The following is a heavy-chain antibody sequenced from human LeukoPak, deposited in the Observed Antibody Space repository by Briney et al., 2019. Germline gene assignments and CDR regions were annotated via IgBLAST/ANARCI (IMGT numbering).Heavy chain of an antibody. CDR2: ISSSSSYT. Sequence: SGGSLRLSCAASGLTFSDYYMSWIRQAPGKGLEWVSYISSSSSYTNYADSVKGRFTISRDNAENSLYLQMNSLRAEDTAVYYCARKYSGSYFYFDYWGQGTLVTVSS. D-gene: IGHD1-26*01. CDR1: GLTFSDYY. V-gene: IGHV3-11*03. CDR3: ARKYSGSYFYFDY. J-gene: IGHJ4*02.